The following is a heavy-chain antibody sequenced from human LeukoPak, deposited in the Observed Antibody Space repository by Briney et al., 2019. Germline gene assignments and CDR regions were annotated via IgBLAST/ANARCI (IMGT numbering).Heavy chain of an antibody. V-gene: IGHV3-7*01. CDR1: KFTFSAYW. CDR3: ARHRSGGSQDDAFDI. Sequence: GGSLRLSCAASKFTFSAYWMSWVRQAPGKGLEWVADIKQDGSEKYYVDSVKGRFTISRQNAKNSLFLQMNSLRAEDTAVYYCARHRSGGSQDDAFDIWGQGTMVTVSS. CDR2: IKQDGSEK. J-gene: IGHJ3*02. D-gene: IGHD2-15*01.